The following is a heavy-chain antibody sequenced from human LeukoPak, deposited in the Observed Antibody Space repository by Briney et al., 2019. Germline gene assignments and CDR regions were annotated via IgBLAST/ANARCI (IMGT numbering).Heavy chain of an antibody. D-gene: IGHD6-13*01. CDR2: IKEDGSEK. CDR3: ARGYSALGY. CDR1: GFIFSSHW. Sequence: QAGGSLRLSCAASGFIFSSHWMTWVRQAPGKGLEWVASIKEDGSEKNYVDSVKGRFTISRDNAKNSLYLQMKSLRDEDTAVYSCARGYSALGYWGQGTLVTVSP. J-gene: IGHJ4*02. V-gene: IGHV3-7*01.